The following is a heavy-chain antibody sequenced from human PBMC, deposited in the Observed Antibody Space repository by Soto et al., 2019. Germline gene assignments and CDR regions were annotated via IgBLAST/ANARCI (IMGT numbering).Heavy chain of an antibody. J-gene: IGHJ4*02. CDR3: AITMVRGVMGYFDY. V-gene: IGHV1-2*02. CDR1: GYTFTGYY. CDR2: INPNSGGT. D-gene: IGHD3-10*01. Sequence: ASVKVSCKASGYTFTGYYMHWVRQAPGQGLEWMGWINPNSGGTNYAQKFQGRVTMARDTSISTAYMELSRLRSDDTAVYYCAITMVRGVMGYFDYWGQGTPVTVSS.